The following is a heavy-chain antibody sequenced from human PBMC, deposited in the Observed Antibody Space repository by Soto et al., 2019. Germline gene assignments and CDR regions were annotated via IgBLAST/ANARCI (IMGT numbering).Heavy chain of an antibody. Sequence: GASVKVSCKASGYTFTSYGISWVRRAPGQGLEWMGWISAYNGNTNYAQKLQGRVTMTTDTSTSTAYMELRSLRSDDTAVYYCARGGESSGWYDYYYGMDVWGQGTTVTVSS. D-gene: IGHD6-19*01. CDR3: ARGGESSGWYDYYYGMDV. CDR1: GYTFTSYG. J-gene: IGHJ6*02. CDR2: ISAYNGNT. V-gene: IGHV1-18*04.